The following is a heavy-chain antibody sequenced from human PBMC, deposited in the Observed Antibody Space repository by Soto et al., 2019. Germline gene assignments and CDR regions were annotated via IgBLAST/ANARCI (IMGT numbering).Heavy chain of an antibody. Sequence: GASVKVSCKASGGTFSSYTICWVRQAPGQGLEWMGWISGYNGDTNNAQKFQDRVTMTIDRSTTTAYLELRSLTSDDTAVYYCAKNGHPPYYYYGMDVWGQGTTVTVSS. J-gene: IGHJ6*02. V-gene: IGHV1-18*01. CDR2: ISGYNGDT. D-gene: IGHD2-8*01. CDR1: GGTFSSYT. CDR3: AKNGHPPYYYYGMDV.